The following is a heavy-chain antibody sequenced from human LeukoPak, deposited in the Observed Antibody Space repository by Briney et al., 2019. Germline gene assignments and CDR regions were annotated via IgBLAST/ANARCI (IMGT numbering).Heavy chain of an antibody. V-gene: IGHV3-23*01. J-gene: IGHJ3*02. D-gene: IGHD3-22*01. Sequence: GGSLRLSCSGSGFTFSGHAMHWVRQAPGKGLECVAVISGGGSGTYYADSVRGRFTISRDNSKNTVYLQMNSLRAEDTAIYYCAKAVGSSGYFSRDAFDIWGQGTMVTVSS. CDR2: ISGGGSGT. CDR3: AKAVGSSGYFSRDAFDI. CDR1: GFTFSGHA.